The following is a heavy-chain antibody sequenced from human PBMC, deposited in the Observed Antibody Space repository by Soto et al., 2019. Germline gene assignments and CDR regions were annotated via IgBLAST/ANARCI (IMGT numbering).Heavy chain of an antibody. CDR2: ISGSGGST. D-gene: IGHD3-22*01. V-gene: IGHV3-23*01. CDR1: WCNFGIHA. J-gene: IGHJ1*01. CDR3: AKDAYYDSSGDLPDYFQH. Sequence: GSQILCSAAAWCNFGIHARSWIRPATGKGLEWVSAISGSGGSTYYADSVKGRFTISRDNSKNTLYLQMNSLRAEDTAVYYCAKDAYYDSSGDLPDYFQHWGQGNPVTFSS.